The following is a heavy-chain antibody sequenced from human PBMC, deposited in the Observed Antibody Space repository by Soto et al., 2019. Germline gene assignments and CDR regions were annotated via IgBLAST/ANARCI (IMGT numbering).Heavy chain of an antibody. V-gene: IGHV1-2*02. CDR2: INPNSGGT. D-gene: IGHD5-12*01. CDR1: GYTFTGYY. CDR3: ARDCVKVEMATILGIIWFDP. J-gene: IGHJ5*02. Sequence: GASVKVSCKASGYTFTGYYMHWVRQAPGQGLEWMGWINPNSGGTNYAQKFQGRVTMTRDTSISTAYMELSRLRSDDTAVYYCARDCVKVEMATILGIIWFDPWGQGTLVTVSS.